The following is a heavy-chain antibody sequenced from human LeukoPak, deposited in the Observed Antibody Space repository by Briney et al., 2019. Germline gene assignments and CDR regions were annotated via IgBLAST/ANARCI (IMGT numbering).Heavy chain of an antibody. J-gene: IGHJ4*02. CDR3: ARERDEGFDY. CDR1: KFTFTTYA. D-gene: IGHD5-24*01. Sequence: GGSLRLSCAASKFTFTTYAMNWVRQAPGKGLEWVSTISGSGGSTYYADSVKGRFTISRDNARNSLYLQMNSLKAEDTAVYYCARERDEGFDYWGQGTLVTVSS. CDR2: ISGSGGST. V-gene: IGHV3-23*01.